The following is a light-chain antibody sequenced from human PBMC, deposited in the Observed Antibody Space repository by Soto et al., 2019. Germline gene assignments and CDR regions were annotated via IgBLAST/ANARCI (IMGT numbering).Light chain of an antibody. CDR1: RSDVGTYNY. V-gene: IGLV2-11*01. CDR2: NVA. CDR3: SSYTSTRTYV. J-gene: IGLJ1*01. Sequence: QSALTQPRSVSGSPGQSVTISCTGTRSDVGTYNYVSWYQQRPGQVPKLILFNVAKRPSGVPDRFSGSKSGDTASLTVSGLQAEDEADYYCSSYTSTRTYVFVTGTKVTVL.